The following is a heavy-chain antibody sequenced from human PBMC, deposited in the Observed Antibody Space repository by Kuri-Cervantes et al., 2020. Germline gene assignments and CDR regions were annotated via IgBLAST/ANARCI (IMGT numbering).Heavy chain of an antibody. CDR2: IKSKTDGGTT. V-gene: IGHV3-15*05. CDR1: GFTLSNAW. D-gene: IGHD4-17*01. Sequence: GESLKISCAASGFTLSNAWMSWVRQAPGKGLEWVGRIKSKTDGGTTDYAAPVKGRFTISRDDSKNTLYLQMNSLRAEDTALYYCAKERSVTTGYYFDYWGQGTLVTVSS. J-gene: IGHJ4*02. CDR3: AKERSVTTGYYFDY.